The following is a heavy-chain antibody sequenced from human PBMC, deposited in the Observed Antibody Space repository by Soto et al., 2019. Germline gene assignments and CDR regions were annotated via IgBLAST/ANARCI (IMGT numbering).Heavy chain of an antibody. CDR3: ARVAYTSRATHWFDC. Sequence: QVQLVQSGAEVKKPGSSVKVSCKASGGTFTNYAVSWVRQAPGQGLEWMGDIIPIFGTTNYAQKFQGRVTIAAYESTSTGYMELTKLRSEDTALYYCARVAYTSRATHWFDCWGQGTLVTVSS. CDR1: GGTFTNYA. V-gene: IGHV1-69*01. D-gene: IGHD5-18*01. CDR2: IIPIFGTT. J-gene: IGHJ5*01.